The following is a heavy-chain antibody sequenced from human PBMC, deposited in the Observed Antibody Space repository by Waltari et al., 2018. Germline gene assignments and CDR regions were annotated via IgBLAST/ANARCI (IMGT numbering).Heavy chain of an antibody. D-gene: IGHD3-9*01. CDR1: GYTLTELS. CDR2: CDPEEGET. Sequence: QVQLVQSGAEVKKPGASVKVSCKVSGYTLTELSMHWVRQAPGKGLEWMGGCDPEEGETMYEQKFQGRVTMTEDTATDTAYMELSSLRSEDTAVYYCATDDPSQTGYSRYWGQGTLVTVSS. J-gene: IGHJ4*02. CDR3: ATDDPSQTGYSRY. V-gene: IGHV1-24*01.